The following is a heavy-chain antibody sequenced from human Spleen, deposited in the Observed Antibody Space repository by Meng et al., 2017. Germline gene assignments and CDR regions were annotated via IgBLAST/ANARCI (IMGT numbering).Heavy chain of an antibody. CDR1: GYSHSRGYW. CDR3: ARNGAYCLEY. Sequence: LRGPGPGVGVVPGPPCLTCAGSGYSHSRGYWGGWVRPAPGKGLQWIGEIEHSEGPNYNPSLKSRVTISVDTSKNQISLELTSVTAADTAVYYCARNGAYCLEYWGQGSLVTVSS. J-gene: IGHJ4*02. CDR2: IEHSEGP. D-gene: IGHD2-21*01. V-gene: IGHV4-4*03.